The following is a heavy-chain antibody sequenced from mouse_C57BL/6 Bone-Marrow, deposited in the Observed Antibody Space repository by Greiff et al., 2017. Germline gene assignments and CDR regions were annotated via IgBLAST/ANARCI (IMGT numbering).Heavy chain of an antibody. CDR1: GYTFTDYY. Sequence: EVQLQQSGPELVKPGASVKISCKASGYTFTDYYMNWVKQSHGKSLEWIGDINPNNGGTSYNQKFKGKATLTVDKSSSTAYMELRSLTSEDSAVYYCARSTVVARGYFDYWGQGTTLTVSS. J-gene: IGHJ2*01. V-gene: IGHV1-26*01. D-gene: IGHD1-1*01. CDR3: ARSTVVARGYFDY. CDR2: INPNNGGT.